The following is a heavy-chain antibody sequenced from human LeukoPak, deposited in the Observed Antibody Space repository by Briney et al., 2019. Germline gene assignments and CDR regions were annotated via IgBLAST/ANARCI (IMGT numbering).Heavy chain of an antibody. D-gene: IGHD3-16*01. J-gene: IGHJ3*02. CDR2: IYPGDSDT. Sequence: SGESLKISCKGSGYSFTSYWIAWVRQMPGKGLEWMGIIYPGDSDTRYSPSFQGQVTISADKSISTAYLQWSSLKASDTAMYYCAGGLRELDWRRDAFDIWGQGTMVTVSS. CDR1: GYSFTSYW. CDR3: AGGLRELDWRRDAFDI. V-gene: IGHV5-51*01.